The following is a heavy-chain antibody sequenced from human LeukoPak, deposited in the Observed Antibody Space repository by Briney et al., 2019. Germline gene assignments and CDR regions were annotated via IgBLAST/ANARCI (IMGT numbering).Heavy chain of an antibody. J-gene: IGHJ4*02. Sequence: ASVKVSCKASGYTFTGFYIYWVRQAPGQGLEWMGWINPNSGGTNYAQKFQGRVTMTRDTSISTAYMELSRLRSDDMAVHYCARTGPKDYWGQGTLVTVSS. CDR3: ARTGPKDY. D-gene: IGHD3-9*01. CDR1: GYTFTGFY. CDR2: INPNSGGT. V-gene: IGHV1-2*02.